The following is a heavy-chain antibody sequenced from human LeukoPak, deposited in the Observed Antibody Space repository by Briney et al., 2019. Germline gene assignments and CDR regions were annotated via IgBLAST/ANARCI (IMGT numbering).Heavy chain of an antibody. D-gene: IGHD4-17*01. J-gene: IGHJ5*02. CDR3: ARVGDYGDWDPDNWFDP. CDR2: INHSGST. CDR1: GGSFSGYY. Sequence: SETLSLTCAVYGGSFSGYYWSWIRQPPGKGLEWIGEINHSGSTNYNPSLKSRVTISVDTSKNQFSLKLSSVTAADTAVYYCARVGDYGDWDPDNWFDPWGQGTLVTVSS. V-gene: IGHV4-34*01.